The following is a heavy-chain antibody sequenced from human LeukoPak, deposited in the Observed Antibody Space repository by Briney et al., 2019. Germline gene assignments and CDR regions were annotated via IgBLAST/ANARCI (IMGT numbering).Heavy chain of an antibody. CDR1: GYTFTSYY. Sequence: ASVKVSCKASGYTFTSYYMHWVRQAPGQGLEWMGMINPTGGSTSYAQKFQGRVTMTRDTSTSTVYMELSSLRSEDTAVYYCARATIFGVVIFSLDYWGQGTLVTDS. D-gene: IGHD3-3*01. J-gene: IGHJ4*02. CDR2: INPTGGST. CDR3: ARATIFGVVIFSLDY. V-gene: IGHV1-46*01.